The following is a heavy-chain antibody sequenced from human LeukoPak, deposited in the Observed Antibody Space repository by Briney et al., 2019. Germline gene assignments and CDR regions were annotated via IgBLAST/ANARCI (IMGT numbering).Heavy chain of an antibody. D-gene: IGHD6-25*01. V-gene: IGHV3-66*01. J-gene: IGHJ4*02. Sequence: GGSLRLSCAASGFTFSDYYMSWVRQALGKGLEWVSVIYSGGSTYYADSVKGRFTISRDNSKNTLYLQMNSLRAEDTAVYYCARDSGYYFDYWGQGTLVTVSS. CDR1: GFTFSDYY. CDR3: ARDSGYYFDY. CDR2: IYSGGST.